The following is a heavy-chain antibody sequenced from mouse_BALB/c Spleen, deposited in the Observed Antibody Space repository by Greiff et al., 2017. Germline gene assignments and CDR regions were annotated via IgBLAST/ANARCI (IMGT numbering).Heavy chain of an antibody. CDR2: IDPANGNT. Sequence: EVQLQQSGAELVKPGASVKLSCTASGFNIKDTYMHWVKQRPEQGLEWIGRIDPANGNTKYDTKFQGKATITADTSSNTAYLQLSSLTSEDTAVYYCARGHYYGSSYEAYWGQGTLVTVSA. CDR1: GFNIKDTY. V-gene: IGHV14-3*02. CDR3: ARGHYYGSSYEAY. J-gene: IGHJ3*01. D-gene: IGHD1-1*01.